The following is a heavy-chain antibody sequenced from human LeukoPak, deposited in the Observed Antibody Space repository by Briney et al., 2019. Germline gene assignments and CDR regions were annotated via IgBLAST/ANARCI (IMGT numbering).Heavy chain of an antibody. CDR3: ARGSIVAAGIFDS. J-gene: IGHJ4*02. D-gene: IGHD6-13*01. CDR1: GSSISSGGYY. Sequence: SQTLSLTCTVSGSSISSGGYYWSWIRQPPGKGLEWIGYISHSGSTYYNPSLTSRVTISVDRSKNQFSLKLNSVTAADTAVYYCARGSIVAAGIFDSWGQGTLVTVSS. V-gene: IGHV4-30-2*01. CDR2: ISHSGST.